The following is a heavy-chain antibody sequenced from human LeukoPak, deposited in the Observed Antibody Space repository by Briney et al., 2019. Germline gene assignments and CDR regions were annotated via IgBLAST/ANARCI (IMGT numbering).Heavy chain of an antibody. V-gene: IGHV3-48*04. CDR3: VRDWDV. CDR1: GFSFNSYS. CDR2: ISYSGSTI. Sequence: GGSLRLSCAVSGFSFNSYSMNWVRQAPGKGLEWVSYISYSGSTIYYADSVKGRFTISRDNAKNSLYLQMNSLSAEDTAVYCCVRDWDVWGKGTTVTVSS. J-gene: IGHJ6*04.